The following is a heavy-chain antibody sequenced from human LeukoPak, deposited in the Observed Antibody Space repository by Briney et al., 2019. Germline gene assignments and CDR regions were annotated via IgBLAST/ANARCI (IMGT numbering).Heavy chain of an antibody. Sequence: SETLSLTCAVSGGSFSGYYWSWIRQPPGKGLEWIGEINHSGSTNYSPSLKSRVTISVDTSKNQFSLKLSSVTAADTAVYYCARNRAAARAPFDYWGQGTLVTVSS. CDR1: GGSFSGYY. D-gene: IGHD2-2*01. J-gene: IGHJ4*02. CDR3: ARNRAAARAPFDY. V-gene: IGHV4-34*01. CDR2: INHSGST.